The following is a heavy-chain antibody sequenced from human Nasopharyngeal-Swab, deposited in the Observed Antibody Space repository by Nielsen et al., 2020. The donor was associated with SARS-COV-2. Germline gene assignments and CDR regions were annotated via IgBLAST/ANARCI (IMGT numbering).Heavy chain of an antibody. V-gene: IGHV3-30*04. J-gene: IGHJ6*02. D-gene: IGHD3-10*01. CDR3: ARSSGMVQPYGMDV. Sequence: GESLKISCAASGFTFSSYAMHWVRQAPGKGLEWVAVISYDGSNKYYADSVKGRFTISRDNSKNTLYLQMNSLRAEDTAVYYCARSSGMVQPYGMDVWGQGTTVTVSS. CDR1: GFTFSSYA. CDR2: ISYDGSNK.